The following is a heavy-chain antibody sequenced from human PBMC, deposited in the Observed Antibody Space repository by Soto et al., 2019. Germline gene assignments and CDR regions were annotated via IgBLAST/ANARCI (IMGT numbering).Heavy chain of an antibody. CDR3: ARGNYGDFWSGYYSWDGRTYYYYGMDV. CDR1: GGSISSYY. D-gene: IGHD3-3*01. V-gene: IGHV4-4*07. CDR2: IYTSGST. Sequence: PSETLSLTCTVSGGSISSYYWSWIRQPAGKGLEWIGRIYTSGSTNYNPPLKSRVTMSVDTSKNQFSLKLSSVTAADTAVYYCARGNYGDFWSGYYSWDGRTYYYYGMDVWGQGTTVTVSS. J-gene: IGHJ6*02.